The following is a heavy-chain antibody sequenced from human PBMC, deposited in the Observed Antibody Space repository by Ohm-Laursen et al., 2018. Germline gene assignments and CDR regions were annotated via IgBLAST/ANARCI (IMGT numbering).Heavy chain of an antibody. CDR1: GYSFTNYW. V-gene: IGHV5-51*01. Sequence: GESLRISCKGSGYSFTNYWIAWVRQMPGKGLEWMGIIYPGDSDTKYSPSFQGQVTISADESISTAYLQWSSLKASDSATYYCARSPSGIQLWYHFDYWGQGTLVSVSS. J-gene: IGHJ4*02. CDR2: IYPGDSDT. D-gene: IGHD5-18*01. CDR3: ARSPSGIQLWYHFDY.